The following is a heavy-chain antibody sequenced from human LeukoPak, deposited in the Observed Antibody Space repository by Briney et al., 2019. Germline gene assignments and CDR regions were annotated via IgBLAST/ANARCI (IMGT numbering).Heavy chain of an antibody. CDR2: ISSSSSYI. CDR1: GFTFSSYS. J-gene: IGHJ3*02. V-gene: IGHV3-21*01. CDR3: ARDLYSYGFYAFDI. Sequence: GGSLRLSCAASGFTFSSYSMNWVRQAPGKGLEWVSSISSSSSYIYYADSVKGRFTISRDNAKNSLYLQMNSLRCEDTAVYYCARDLYSYGFYAFDIWGQGTMVTVSS. D-gene: IGHD5-18*01.